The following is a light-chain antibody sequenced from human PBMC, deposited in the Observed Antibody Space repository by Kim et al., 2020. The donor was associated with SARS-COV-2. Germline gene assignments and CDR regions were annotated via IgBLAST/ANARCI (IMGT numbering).Light chain of an antibody. CDR3: QQYSNWPLT. V-gene: IGKV3-15*01. CDR2: GTS. CDR1: RSISSN. J-gene: IGKJ4*01. Sequence: EIVMTQSPATLSVSPGERATLSCRASRSISSNLAWYQQKPGQAPRLLIHGTSTRATGIPARFSGSGSGTEFTLTISSLQSEDFAVYYCQQYSNWPLTFGGGTKVDIK.